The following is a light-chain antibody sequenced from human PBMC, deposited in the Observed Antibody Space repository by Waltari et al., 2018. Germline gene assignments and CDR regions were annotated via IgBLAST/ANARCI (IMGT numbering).Light chain of an antibody. Sequence: EIVLTQSPGTLSLSPGERATLSCRASQSVRSSYLAWYQQKPRQAPRLLIYGASSRATGIPDRFSGSGSGTDFTLTISRLEPEDFAVYYCQQYGSSPFTFGGGTKVDI. V-gene: IGKV3-20*01. J-gene: IGKJ4*01. CDR1: QSVRSSY. CDR3: QQYGSSPFT. CDR2: GAS.